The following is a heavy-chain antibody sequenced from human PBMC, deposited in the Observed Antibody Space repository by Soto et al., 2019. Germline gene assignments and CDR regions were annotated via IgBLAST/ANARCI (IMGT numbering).Heavy chain of an antibody. CDR3: ARDLSGYADFDY. D-gene: IGHD5-12*01. CDR2: IKQDGSEK. Sequence: GGSLRLSCAASGFTFSSYLMSWVRQAPGKGLEWVANIKQDGSEKYYVDSVKGRFTISRDNAKNSLYLQMNSLRAEDTAVYYCARDLSGYADFDYWGQGTLVTVSS. V-gene: IGHV3-7*01. CDR1: GFTFSSYL. J-gene: IGHJ4*02.